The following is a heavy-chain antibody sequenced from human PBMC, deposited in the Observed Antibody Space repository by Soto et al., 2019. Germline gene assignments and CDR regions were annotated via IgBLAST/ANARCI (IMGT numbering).Heavy chain of an antibody. CDR2: IIPIFGTA. CDR1: GGTFSSYA. Sequence: QVQLVQSGAEVQKPGSSVKVSCKASGGTFSSYAISWVRQAPGQGLEWMGGIIPIFGTANYAQKFQGRVTITADESTSTAYMELSSLRCEDTAVYYCARPHGSGRDYYYYGMDVWGQGTTVTFS. D-gene: IGHD3-10*01. V-gene: IGHV1-69*01. J-gene: IGHJ6*02. CDR3: ARPHGSGRDYYYYGMDV.